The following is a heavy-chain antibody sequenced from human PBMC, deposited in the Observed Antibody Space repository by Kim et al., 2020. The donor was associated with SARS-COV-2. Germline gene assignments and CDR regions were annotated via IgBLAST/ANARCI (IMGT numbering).Heavy chain of an antibody. D-gene: IGHD5-12*01. J-gene: IGHJ6*02. CDR3: AKDLRRMVATLLYYCYYGMDV. Sequence: GGSLRLSCAASGFTFSSYAMSWVRQAPGKGLEWVSAISGSGGSTYYADSVKGRFTISRDNSKNTLYLQMNSLRAEDTAVYYCAKDLRRMVATLLYYCYYGMDVWGQGTTVTVSS. CDR2: ISGSGGST. CDR1: GFTFSSYA. V-gene: IGHV3-23*01.